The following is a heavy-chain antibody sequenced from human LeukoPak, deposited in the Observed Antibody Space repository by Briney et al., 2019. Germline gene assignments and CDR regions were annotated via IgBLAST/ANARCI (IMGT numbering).Heavy chain of an antibody. CDR3: ARDRGRAPFDP. V-gene: IGHV1-18*01. D-gene: IGHD3-10*01. Sequence: AASVKVSCKASGYTFSTNGISLVRQASGQGLEWMGWISAYNGNTNYAQKLQGRVTMTTDTSTSTAYMELRSLRSDDTAVYYCARDRGRAPFDPWGQGTLVTVSS. CDR1: GYTFSTNG. CDR2: ISAYNGNT. J-gene: IGHJ5*02.